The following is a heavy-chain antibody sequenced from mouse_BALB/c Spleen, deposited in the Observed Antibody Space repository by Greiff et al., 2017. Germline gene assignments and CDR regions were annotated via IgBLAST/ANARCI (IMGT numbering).Heavy chain of an antibody. CDR1: GYSFTGYY. CDR3: ARGGTTATNYAMDY. Sequence: LVKTGASVKISCTASGYSFTGYYMHWVKQSHGKSLEWIGYISCYNGATSYNQKFKGKATFTVDTSSSTAYMQFNSLTSEDSAVYNCARGGTTATNYAMDYWGQGTSVTVSS. V-gene: IGHV1S34*01. J-gene: IGHJ4*01. CDR2: ISCYNGAT. D-gene: IGHD1-2*01.